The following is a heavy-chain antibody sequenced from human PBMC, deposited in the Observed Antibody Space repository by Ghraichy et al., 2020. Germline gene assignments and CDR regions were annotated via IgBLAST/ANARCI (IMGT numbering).Heavy chain of an antibody. J-gene: IGHJ4*02. Sequence: LSLTCAASGFTFDDYTMFWVWQVSGKGLEWVSLGNSYASYTYYTDSVKGRFTISRDNTRNSLDLQMSSLRTEDTALYYCATGLQRGTPGYYFYKWGQGTLVTVSS. V-gene: IGHV3-43*01. CDR2: GNSYASYT. CDR3: ATGLQRGTPGYYFYK. D-gene: IGHD7-27*01. CDR1: GFTFDDYT.